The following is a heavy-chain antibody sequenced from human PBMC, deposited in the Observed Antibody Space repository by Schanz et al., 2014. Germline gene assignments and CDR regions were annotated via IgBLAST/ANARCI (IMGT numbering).Heavy chain of an antibody. D-gene: IGHD3-22*01. V-gene: IGHV3-21*05. Sequence: EVQLVESGGGLVKRGGSLRLSCAASGFTISSYSMNWVRQAPGKGLEWVSYISGTTTYTNYADSVKGRFTISRDNSKNTLYLQMNSLRAEDTAVYYCAKDPSHGDYDYYFDYWGQGTLVTVSS. CDR2: ISGTTTYT. CDR3: AKDPSHGDYDYYFDY. J-gene: IGHJ4*02. CDR1: GFTISSYS.